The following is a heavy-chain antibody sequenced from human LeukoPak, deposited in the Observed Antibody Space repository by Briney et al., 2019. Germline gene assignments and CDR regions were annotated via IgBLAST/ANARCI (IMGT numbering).Heavy chain of an antibody. CDR3: ARTYGSGSYYPADY. Sequence: SVKVSCKASGGTFSSYAISWVRQAPGQGLEWVGRIIPILGIANYAQKFQGRVTITADKSTSTAYMELSSLRSEDTAVYYCARTYGSGSYYPADYWGQGTLVTVSS. CDR1: GGTFSSYA. J-gene: IGHJ4*02. V-gene: IGHV1-69*04. D-gene: IGHD3-10*01. CDR2: IIPILGIA.